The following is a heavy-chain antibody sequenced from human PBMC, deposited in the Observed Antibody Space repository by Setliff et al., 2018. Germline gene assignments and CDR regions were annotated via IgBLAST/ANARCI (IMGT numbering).Heavy chain of an antibody. Sequence: TSETLSLTCSVSGDSVTNVHHYWSWIRQSPGKGLEWLGNIFNRVTTFYNPSFESRLVISADPSRNQFSLQLASVTAADTAMYFCARVSAMLGGNFDTWGPGSLVTVSS. CDR2: IFNRVTT. J-gene: IGHJ4*01. CDR3: ARVSAMLGGNFDT. D-gene: IGHD3-16*01. V-gene: IGHV4-30-4*08. CDR1: GDSVTNVHHY.